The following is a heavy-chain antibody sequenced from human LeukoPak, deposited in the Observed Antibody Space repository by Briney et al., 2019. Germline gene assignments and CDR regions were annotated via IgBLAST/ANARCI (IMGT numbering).Heavy chain of an antibody. Sequence: PSETLSLTCAVSGYSISSGYYWGWIRQPPGKGLEWSGSIYHSGSTYYNPSLKSRVTISVDKSKNQFSLKLSSLTAEDTAVYYCARRALYLGDAFDNWGQGTMVTVSS. J-gene: IGHJ3*02. CDR3: ARRALYLGDAFDN. V-gene: IGHV4-38-2*01. CDR2: IYHSGST. CDR1: GYSISSGYY. D-gene: IGHD2/OR15-2a*01.